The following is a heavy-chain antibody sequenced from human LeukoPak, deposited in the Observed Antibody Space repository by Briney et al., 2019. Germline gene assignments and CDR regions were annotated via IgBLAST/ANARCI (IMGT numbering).Heavy chain of an antibody. D-gene: IGHD3-22*01. Sequence: GGSLRLSCAVSGSTSNNYGMSWVRQAPGKGLEWVSGISGSGDTTLYADSVKGRFTIPRDNSKNTLYLQMNSLRAEDTAVYYCGKWKYSSSGFEDYWGQGILVTVSS. J-gene: IGHJ4*02. V-gene: IGHV3-23*01. CDR3: GKWKYSSSGFEDY. CDR2: ISGSGDTT. CDR1: GSTSNNYG.